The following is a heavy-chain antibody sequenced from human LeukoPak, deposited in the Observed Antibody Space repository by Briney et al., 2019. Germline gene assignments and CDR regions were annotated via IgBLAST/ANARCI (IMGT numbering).Heavy chain of an antibody. D-gene: IGHD3-10*01. V-gene: IGHV3-7*01. CDR2: IKQDGSEK. CDR3: ARVSRVRGVIIIYFDY. J-gene: IGHJ4*02. Sequence: PGGSLRLSCAASGFTFSSYWMSWVRQAPGKGLEWVANIKQDGSEKYYVDSVKGRFTISRDNAKNSLYLQMNSLRAEDTAVYYCARVSRVRGVIIIYFDYWGQGTLVTVSS. CDR1: GFTFSSYW.